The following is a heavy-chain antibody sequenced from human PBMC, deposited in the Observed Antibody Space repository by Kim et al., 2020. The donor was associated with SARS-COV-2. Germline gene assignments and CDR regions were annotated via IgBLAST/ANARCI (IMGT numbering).Heavy chain of an antibody. Sequence: SETLSLTCTVSGYSISSGYYWGWIRQPPGKGLEWVGSIYHSGSTYYTPSLKGRFTISVDTSKNQFSLQLSCVTAADTAVYYCARTYYAILTGFGYWGQGTLVTVSS. V-gene: IGHV4-38-2*02. CDR3: ARTYYAILTGFGY. J-gene: IGHJ4*02. CDR2: IYHSGST. CDR1: GYSISSGYY. D-gene: IGHD3-9*01.